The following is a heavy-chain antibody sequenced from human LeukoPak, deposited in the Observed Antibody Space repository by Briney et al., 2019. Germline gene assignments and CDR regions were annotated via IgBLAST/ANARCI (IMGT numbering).Heavy chain of an antibody. J-gene: IGHJ4*02. V-gene: IGHV1-8*01. CDR3: ARGESNLGPKGDDY. D-gene: IGHD7-27*01. Sequence: ASVKVSCKASGYTFTSYDINWVRQATGQGLEWMGWMNPNSGNTGYAQKFQGRVTMTRSTSINTAYMELSSLRSEDTAVYYCARGESNLGPKGDDYWGQGTLVTVSS. CDR1: GYTFTSYD. CDR2: MNPNSGNT.